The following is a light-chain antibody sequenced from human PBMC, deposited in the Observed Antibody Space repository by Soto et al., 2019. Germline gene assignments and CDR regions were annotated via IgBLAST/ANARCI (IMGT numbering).Light chain of an antibody. J-gene: IGKJ4*01. Sequence: MNQPAESVAISRGEPYTYNNKSSQSVLYSSNNKKHLAWDKQKPGQTHKRVIYWASTRESGVPDRFCGRGRGPHLTFVCGLRMAADAAVYSCCQYVSTPGTVGGGTKVDI. CDR2: WAS. V-gene: IGKV4-1*01. CDR1: QSVLYSSNNKKH. CDR3: CQYVSTPGT.